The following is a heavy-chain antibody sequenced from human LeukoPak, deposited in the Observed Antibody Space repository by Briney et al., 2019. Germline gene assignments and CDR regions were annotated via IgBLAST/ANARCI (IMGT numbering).Heavy chain of an antibody. D-gene: IGHD2/OR15-2a*01. CDR2: IRSKANSYAT. CDR3: TTTTDHDY. CDR1: GFTFSGSA. Sequence: QPGGSLRLSCAASGFTFSGSAMHWVRQASGKGREWVGRIRSKANSYATAYAASVKGRFTISRDDSKNTAYLQMNSLKTEDTAVYYCTTTTDHDYWGQGTLVTVSA. V-gene: IGHV3-73*01. J-gene: IGHJ4*02.